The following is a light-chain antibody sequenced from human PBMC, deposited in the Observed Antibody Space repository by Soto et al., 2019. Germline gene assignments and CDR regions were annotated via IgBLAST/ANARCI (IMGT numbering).Light chain of an antibody. J-gene: IGLJ1*01. CDR3: SSYTSSSTL. CDR2: DVS. V-gene: IGLV2-14*01. Sequence: QSALTQPASVSGSPGQSITISCTGTSSDDGGYNYVSWYQQHPGKAPKLMIYDVSNRPSGVSNSFSGSKSGNTASLTISGLQAEDEADYYCSSYTSSSTLFGTGTKVTVL. CDR1: SSDDGGYNY.